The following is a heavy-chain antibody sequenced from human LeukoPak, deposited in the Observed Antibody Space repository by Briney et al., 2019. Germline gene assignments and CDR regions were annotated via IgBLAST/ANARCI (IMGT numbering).Heavy chain of an antibody. D-gene: IGHD3-9*01. CDR3: ALLSAGYDILTGYPGGGY. CDR2: ISSSSSYI. CDR1: GFTFSSYG. Sequence: GRSLRLSCAASGFTFSSYGMHWVRQAPGKGLEWVSSISSSSSYIYYADSVKGRFTISRDNAKNSLYLQMNSLRAEDTAVYYCALLSAGYDILTGYPGGGYWGQGTLVTVSS. J-gene: IGHJ4*02. V-gene: IGHV3-21*01.